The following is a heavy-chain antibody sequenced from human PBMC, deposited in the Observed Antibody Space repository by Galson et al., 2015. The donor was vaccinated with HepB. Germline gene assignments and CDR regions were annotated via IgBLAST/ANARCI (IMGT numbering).Heavy chain of an antibody. CDR3: ARMLSWSAAGPNWFDP. Sequence: CAISGDSVSSNSAAWNWIRQSPSRGLEWLGRTYYRSKWYNDYAVSVKSRITINPDTSKNQFSLQLNSVTPEDTAVYYCARMLSWSAAGPNWFDPWGQGTLVTVSS. J-gene: IGHJ5*02. CDR1: GDSVSSNSAA. D-gene: IGHD6-13*01. CDR2: TYYRSKWYN. V-gene: IGHV6-1*01.